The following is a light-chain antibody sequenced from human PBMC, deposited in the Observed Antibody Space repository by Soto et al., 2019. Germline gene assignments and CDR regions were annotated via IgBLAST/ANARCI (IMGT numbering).Light chain of an antibody. CDR1: QDISND. J-gene: IGKJ5*01. CDR3: LQAYSSPIA. CDR2: AAS. V-gene: IGKV1-6*02. Sequence: AIQLTQSPSSLSAYVGDRITITCRASQDISNDLGWFQQKPGKAPKPLIYAASILQTGVPSRFSGSGSGSAFSLTITSLQPDDSATYYCLQAYSSPIALGQVTRLEI.